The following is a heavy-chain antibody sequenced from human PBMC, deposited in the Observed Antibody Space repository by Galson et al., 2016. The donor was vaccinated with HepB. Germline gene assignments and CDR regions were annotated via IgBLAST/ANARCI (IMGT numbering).Heavy chain of an antibody. D-gene: IGHD6-19*01. CDR1: GLTFNIQY. CDR2: IEKAGSEE. CDR3: ARDSGEVAGILSRWDRGKENYCDY. J-gene: IGHJ4*02. Sequence: SLRLSCAVSGLTFNIQYMSWVRQAPGKGLEWVANIEKAGSEENYVDSVKGRFPISRNNAKNSAYLQMNSLRAEDRAVYYCARDSGEVAGILSRWDRGKENYCDYWGQGTLVTVSS. V-gene: IGHV3-7*01.